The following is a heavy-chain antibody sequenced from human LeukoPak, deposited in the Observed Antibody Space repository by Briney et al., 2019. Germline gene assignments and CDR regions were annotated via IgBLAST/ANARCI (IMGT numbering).Heavy chain of an antibody. CDR3: AGDNEGSNYGVFSWYFDY. J-gene: IGHJ4*02. CDR2: ISSSSSYI. V-gene: IGHV3-21*01. CDR1: GFTFSSYA. D-gene: IGHD4-11*01. Sequence: PGGSLRLSCAASGFTFSSYAMSWVRQAPGKGLEWVSSISSSSSYIYYADSVKGRFTVSRDNAKNSLYLQMNSLRAEDTAVYYCAGDNEGSNYGVFSWYFDYWGQGTLVTVSS.